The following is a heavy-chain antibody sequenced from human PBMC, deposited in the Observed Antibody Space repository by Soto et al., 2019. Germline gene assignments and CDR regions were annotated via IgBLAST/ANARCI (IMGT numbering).Heavy chain of an antibody. CDR1: GFTFSSYA. V-gene: IGHV3-23*01. D-gene: IGHD3-22*01. CDR3: AKDPVIRYYDSSGYHDY. J-gene: IGHJ4*02. CDR2: ISGSGGST. Sequence: VGSLRLSCAASGFTFSSYAMSWVRQAPGKGLEWVSAISGSGGSTYYADSVKGRFTISRDNSKNTLYLQMNSLTAEDTAVYYCAKDPVIRYYDSSGYHDYWGQGTLVTVSS.